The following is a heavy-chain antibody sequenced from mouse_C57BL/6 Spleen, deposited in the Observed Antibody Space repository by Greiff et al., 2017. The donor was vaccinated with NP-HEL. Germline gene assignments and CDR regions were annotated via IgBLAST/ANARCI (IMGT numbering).Heavy chain of an antibody. CDR3: ARGDGAWFAY. Sequence: VQLQQPGAELVMPGASVKLSCKASGYTFTSYWMHWVKQRPGQGLEWIGEIDPSDSYTNYNQKFKGKSTLTVDKSSSTAYMQLSSLTSEDSAVYYCARGDGAWFAYWGQGTTLTVSS. D-gene: IGHD2-2*01. J-gene: IGHJ2*01. CDR2: IDPSDSYT. V-gene: IGHV1-69*01. CDR1: GYTFTSYW.